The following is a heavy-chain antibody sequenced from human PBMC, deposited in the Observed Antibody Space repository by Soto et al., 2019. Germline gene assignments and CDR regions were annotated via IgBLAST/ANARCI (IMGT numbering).Heavy chain of an antibody. V-gene: IGHV5-10-1*01. CDR3: ARQIYVSVTGPNFQNYFDS. J-gene: IGHJ4*02. CDR2: IDPSDSQT. Sequence: GESLKISCKGSGYSFAGYWITWVRQKPGKGLEWMGRIDPSDSQTYYSPSFRGHVTISATKSITTVFLQWSSLRASDTAMYYCARQIYVSVTGPNFQNYFDSWGQGTPVTVSS. D-gene: IGHD5-12*01. CDR1: GYSFAGYW.